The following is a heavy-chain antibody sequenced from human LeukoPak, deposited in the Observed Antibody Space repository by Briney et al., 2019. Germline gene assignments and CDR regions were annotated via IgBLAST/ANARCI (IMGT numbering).Heavy chain of an antibody. J-gene: IGHJ4*02. CDR2: IYYSGST. D-gene: IGHD4-17*01. CDR3: ARHYGDYVETNFDY. CDR1: GGSISSYY. V-gene: IGHV4-59*08. Sequence: PSETLSLACTVSGGSISSYYWSWIRQPPGKGLEWIGYIYYSGSTNYNPSLKSRVTISVDTSKNQFSLKLSSVTAADTAVYYCARHYGDYVETNFDYWGQGTLVTVSS.